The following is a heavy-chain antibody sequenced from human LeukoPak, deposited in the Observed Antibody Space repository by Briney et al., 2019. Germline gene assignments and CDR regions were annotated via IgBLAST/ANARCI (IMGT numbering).Heavy chain of an antibody. V-gene: IGHV4-30-4*01. CDR1: GGSISSGDYY. CDR2: IYYSGTT. CDR3: ARGSPLLWFVPNWLDP. J-gene: IGHJ5*02. Sequence: SQTLSLTCTVSGGSISSGDYYWSWIRQPPGKGLEWIGYIYYSGTTYYNPSLKGRGTISVDTSKNQFSLNLRSVTAADTAVYYCARGSPLLWFVPNWLDPWGQGTLVTVSS. D-gene: IGHD3-10*01.